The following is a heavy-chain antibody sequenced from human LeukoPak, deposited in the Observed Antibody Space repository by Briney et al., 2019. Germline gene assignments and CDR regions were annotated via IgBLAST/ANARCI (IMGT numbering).Heavy chain of an antibody. J-gene: IGHJ3*02. Sequence: PSETLSLTCTVSGGSTSSSSYYWGWIRQPPGKGLEWIGSIYYSGSTYYNPSLRSRVTISVDTSKNQFSLKLSSVTAADTAVYYCARPYCHSTNCYKFDAFDIWGQGTMVTVSS. V-gene: IGHV4-39*01. CDR3: ARPYCHSTNCYKFDAFDI. CDR1: GGSTSSSSYY. CDR2: IYYSGST. D-gene: IGHD2-2*02.